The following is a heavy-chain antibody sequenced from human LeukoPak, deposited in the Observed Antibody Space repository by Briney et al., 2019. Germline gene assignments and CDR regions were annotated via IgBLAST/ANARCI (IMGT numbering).Heavy chain of an antibody. CDR2: IGTGGSRV. V-gene: IGHV3-48*03. CDR1: GFTFCDYE. CDR3: ARDPGRDYGLTQFDY. D-gene: IGHD4-17*01. Sequence: QTGGSLRLSCAASGFTFCDYEMNWVRQTPGKGLEWVSYIGTGGSRVFYADSVKGRFTISRDNAKNSLYLQMNSLRAEDTAVYYCARDPGRDYGLTQFDYWGQGTLVTVSS. J-gene: IGHJ4*02.